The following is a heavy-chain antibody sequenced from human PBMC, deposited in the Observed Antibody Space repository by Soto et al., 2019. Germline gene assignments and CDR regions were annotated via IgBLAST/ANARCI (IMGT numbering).Heavy chain of an antibody. Sequence: GGSLRLSCAASGVTFSSYAMSWVRQAPGKGLEWVSAISGSGGSTYYADSVKGRFTISRDNSKNTLYLQMNSLRAEDTAVYYCAKDSGTVTTPLDDYWGQGTLVTVSS. V-gene: IGHV3-23*01. CDR1: GVTFSSYA. CDR2: ISGSGGST. CDR3: AKDSGTVTTPLDDY. J-gene: IGHJ4*02. D-gene: IGHD4-4*01.